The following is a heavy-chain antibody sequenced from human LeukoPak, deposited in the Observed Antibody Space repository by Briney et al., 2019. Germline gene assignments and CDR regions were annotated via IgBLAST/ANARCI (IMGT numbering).Heavy chain of an antibody. CDR3: VRDGGVSGYDLLDY. V-gene: IGHV3-7*01. J-gene: IGHJ4*02. CDR1: GFTFSTYA. Sequence: GGSLRLSCAASGFTFSTYAMHWVRQAPGKGLEWVAHINQDGSEEHYMDSVKARFIISRDNAKNSLSLQMDSLRAEDTAVYYCVRDGGVSGYDLLDYWGQGTLVIVSS. CDR2: INQDGSEE. D-gene: IGHD5-12*01.